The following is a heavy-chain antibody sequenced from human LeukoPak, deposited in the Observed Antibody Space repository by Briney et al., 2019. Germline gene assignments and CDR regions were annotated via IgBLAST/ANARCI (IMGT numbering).Heavy chain of an antibody. CDR3: AKDRVAARSDFDY. V-gene: IGHV3-21*04. CDR2: ISSSSSYI. Sequence: PGGSLRLSCAASGFTLSSYSMNWVRQAPGKGLEWVSSISSSSSYIYYADSVKGRFTISRDNAKNTLYLQMNSLRAEDTAIYYCAKDRVAARSDFDYWGQGTLVTVSS. D-gene: IGHD6-6*01. J-gene: IGHJ4*02. CDR1: GFTLSSYS.